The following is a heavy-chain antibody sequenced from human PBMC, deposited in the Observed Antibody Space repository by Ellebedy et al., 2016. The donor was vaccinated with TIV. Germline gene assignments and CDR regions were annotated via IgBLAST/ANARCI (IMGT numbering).Heavy chain of an antibody. CDR2: ISTSGSTK. CDR3: AREGVVGATLAY. CDR1: EFTFSDYY. V-gene: IGHV3-11*01. Sequence: GGSLRLSCAASEFTFSDYYMSWIRQAPGMGLEWVAYISTSGSTKYYADSVKGRFTISRDNAENSLYLQMNSLKTEDTAVYYCAREGVVGATLAYWGQGTLVTVSS. J-gene: IGHJ4*02. D-gene: IGHD1-26*01.